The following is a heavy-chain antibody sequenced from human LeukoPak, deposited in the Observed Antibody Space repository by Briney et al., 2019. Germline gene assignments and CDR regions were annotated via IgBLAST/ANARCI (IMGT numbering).Heavy chain of an antibody. CDR3: AKRGATDWYHLDAFDI. V-gene: IGHV5-51*01. CDR2: IYPGDSDT. D-gene: IGHD3-9*01. CDR1: GYSFTTYW. J-gene: IGHJ3*02. Sequence: GESLKISCKASGYSFTTYWIGWVRQMPGKGLEWMGIIYPGDSDTRYSPSFQGQVTISADKSITTAYLQWSSLKASDTATYYCAKRGATDWYHLDAFDIWRQGTMVTVSS.